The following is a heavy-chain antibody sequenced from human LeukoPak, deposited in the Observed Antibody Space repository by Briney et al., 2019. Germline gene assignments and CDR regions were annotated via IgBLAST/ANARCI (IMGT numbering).Heavy chain of an antibody. CDR3: AKDYASASGGHRRFDY. V-gene: IGHV3-9*01. Sequence: PGGSLRLSCAASGFTFDDYAMHWVRQAPGKGLEWVSGISWNSGSIGYADSVKGRFTISRDNAKNSLYLQMNSLRAEDTALYYCAKDYASASGGHRRFDYWGQGTLVTVSS. J-gene: IGHJ4*02. CDR2: ISWNSGSI. CDR1: GFTFDDYA. D-gene: IGHD2-2*01.